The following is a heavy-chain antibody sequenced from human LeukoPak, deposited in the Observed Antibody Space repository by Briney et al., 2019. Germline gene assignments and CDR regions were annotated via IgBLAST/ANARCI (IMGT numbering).Heavy chain of an antibody. CDR3: AKGCSSTSCYSNYYYYYMDV. Sequence: GGSLRPSCAASGFTFSSYSMNWVRQAPGKGLEWVAVIWYDGSNKYYADSVKGRFTISRDNSKNTLYLQMNSLRAEDTAVYYCAKGCSSTSCYSNYYYYYMDVWGKGTTVTVSS. V-gene: IGHV3-30*02. D-gene: IGHD2-2*02. CDR2: IWYDGSNK. CDR1: GFTFSSYS. J-gene: IGHJ6*03.